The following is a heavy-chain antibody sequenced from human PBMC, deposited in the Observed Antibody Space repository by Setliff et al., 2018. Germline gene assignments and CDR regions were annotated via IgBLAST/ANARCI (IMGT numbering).Heavy chain of an antibody. CDR2: ISSSSSYT. D-gene: IGHD3-10*01. CDR3: ARIYSSGTYYFDY. CDR1: GFTFSDSY. V-gene: IGHV3-11*03. Sequence: GGSLRLSCAASGFTFSDSYMSWIRQAPGKGPEWVSFISSSSSYTIYADSVKGRFTVSRDNAKNSLHLQMSSLRAAATAVYYCARIYSSGTYYFDYWGRGARVT. J-gene: IGHJ4*02.